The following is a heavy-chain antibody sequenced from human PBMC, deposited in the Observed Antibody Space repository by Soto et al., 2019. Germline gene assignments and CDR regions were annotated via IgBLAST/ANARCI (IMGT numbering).Heavy chain of an antibody. V-gene: IGHV3-7*01. J-gene: IGHJ4*02. CDR2: IKQDGSEK. CDR3: ARDLSSGWYGGYFDY. D-gene: IGHD6-19*01. CDR1: GFTFSSYW. Sequence: EVQLVESGGGLVQPGGSLRLSCAASGFTFSSYWMSWVRQAPGKGLEWVANIKQDGSEKDYVDSVKGRFTISRDNAKNSLYLQMNSLRAEDTAVYYCARDLSSGWYGGYFDYWGQGTLVTVSS.